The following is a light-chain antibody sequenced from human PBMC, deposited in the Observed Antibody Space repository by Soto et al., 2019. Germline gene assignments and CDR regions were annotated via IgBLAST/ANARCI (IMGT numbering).Light chain of an antibody. V-gene: IGKV3-11*01. CDR2: DAS. CDR3: QQRSNWPGT. CDR1: QYVSSS. J-gene: IGKJ3*01. Sequence: EIVMTQSPATLSVSPGERATLSGRASQYVSSSVAWYQQKPGQAPRLLIYDASNRATGIPARFGGSGSGTDFTLTINSLEPEDFAVYYCQQRSNWPGTFGPGTKVDI.